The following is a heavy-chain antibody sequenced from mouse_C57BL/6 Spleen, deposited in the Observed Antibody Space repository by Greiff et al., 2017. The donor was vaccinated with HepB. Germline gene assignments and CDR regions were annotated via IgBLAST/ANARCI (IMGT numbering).Heavy chain of an antibody. Sequence: VKLVESGPELVRPGVSVKISCKGSGYTFTDYAMHWVKQSPAKSLEWIGVISTYYGDASYNQKFKDKATMTVDTSSSTAYMELARLTSEDSAVYYCASRGVIWYLSYYYAMDYWGQGTSVTVSS. D-gene: IGHD2-1*01. CDR1: GYTFTDYA. CDR3: ASRGVIWYLSYYYAMDY. V-gene: IGHV1-67*01. CDR2: ISTYYGDA. J-gene: IGHJ4*01.